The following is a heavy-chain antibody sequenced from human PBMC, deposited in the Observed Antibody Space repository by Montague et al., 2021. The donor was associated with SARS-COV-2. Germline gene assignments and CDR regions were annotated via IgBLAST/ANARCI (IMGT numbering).Heavy chain of an antibody. CDR1: GFTFGNYW. CDR3: AREGYYDFWSGFPRNGLDV. D-gene: IGHD3-3*01. Sequence: SLRLSLSASGFTFGNYWMSWVRQAPGKGLEWVANIKQDGSEKYYVDSVKGRFTISRDNAKNSLYLQMNSLRAEDTAVYYCAREGYYDFWSGFPRNGLDVWGQGTAVTVSS. J-gene: IGHJ6*02. CDR2: IKQDGSEK. V-gene: IGHV3-7*01.